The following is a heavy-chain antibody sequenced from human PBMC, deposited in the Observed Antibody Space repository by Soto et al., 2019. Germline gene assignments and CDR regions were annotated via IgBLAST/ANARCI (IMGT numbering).Heavy chain of an antibody. CDR3: ARDRYYYDSSGSLPFDY. J-gene: IGHJ4*02. Sequence: SVKVSCKASGGTFSSYTISWVRQAPGQGLEWMGRIIPILGIANYAQKFQGRVTITADKSTSTAYMELSSLRSEDTAVYYCARDRYYYDSSGSLPFDYWGQGTLVTVSS. D-gene: IGHD3-22*01. CDR1: GGTFSSYT. CDR2: IIPILGIA. V-gene: IGHV1-69*04.